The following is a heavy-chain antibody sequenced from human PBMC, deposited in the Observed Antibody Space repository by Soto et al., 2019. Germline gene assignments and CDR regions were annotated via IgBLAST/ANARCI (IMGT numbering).Heavy chain of an antibody. CDR3: ARAPVLRFLEWLLYSPSPSDYYYGMDV. CDR2: ISAYDGNT. D-gene: IGHD3-3*01. CDR1: GYTFTSYG. Sequence: ASVKVSCKSSGYTFTSYGISWVRQAPGQGLEWMGWISAYDGNTNYAQKLQGRVTMTTDTSTSTAYMELRSLRSDDTAVYYCARAPVLRFLEWLLYSPSPSDYYYGMDVWGQGTTVTVSS. J-gene: IGHJ6*02. V-gene: IGHV1-18*01.